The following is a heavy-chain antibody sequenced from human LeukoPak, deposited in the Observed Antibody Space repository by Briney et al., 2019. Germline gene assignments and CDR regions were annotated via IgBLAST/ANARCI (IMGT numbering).Heavy chain of an antibody. V-gene: IGHV3-30*03. Sequence: PGRSLRLSCAASGFTFSSYGMHWVSQAPGKGLEWVAVISYGGSNKYYADSVKGRFTISRDNSKNTLYLQMNSLRAEDTAVYYCASSLPRYSSSWYLFNYWGQGTLVTVSS. CDR1: GFTFSSYG. CDR2: ISYGGSNK. J-gene: IGHJ4*02. D-gene: IGHD6-13*01. CDR3: ASSLPRYSSSWYLFNY.